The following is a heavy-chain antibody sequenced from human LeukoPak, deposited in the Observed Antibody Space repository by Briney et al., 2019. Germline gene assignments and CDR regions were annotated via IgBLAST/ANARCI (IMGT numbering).Heavy chain of an antibody. D-gene: IGHD3-10*01. CDR3: ATDLAAYGSGTPEDY. V-gene: IGHV1-24*01. CDR1: GYTLTELS. J-gene: IGHJ4*02. Sequence: ASVKVSCKVSGYTLTELSMHWVRQAPGKGLEWMGGFDPEDGETIYAKKLQGRVTMTEDTSTDTAYMELSSLRSEDTAVYYCATDLAAYGSGTPEDYWGQGTLVTVSS. CDR2: FDPEDGET.